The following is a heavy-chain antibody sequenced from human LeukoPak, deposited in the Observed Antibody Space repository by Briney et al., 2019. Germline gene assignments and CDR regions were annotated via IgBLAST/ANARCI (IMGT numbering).Heavy chain of an antibody. Sequence: GGSLRLSCAASGFTFSSYWMHWVRQAPGKGLEWVAVISYDGSNKYYADSVKGRFTLSRDNSKNTLYLQMNSLRAEDTAVYYCARGLFTGGTYFAYWGQGTLVTVSS. CDR1: GFTFSSYW. CDR3: ARGLFTGGTYFAY. V-gene: IGHV3-30-3*01. CDR2: ISYDGSNK. J-gene: IGHJ4*02. D-gene: IGHD2-8*02.